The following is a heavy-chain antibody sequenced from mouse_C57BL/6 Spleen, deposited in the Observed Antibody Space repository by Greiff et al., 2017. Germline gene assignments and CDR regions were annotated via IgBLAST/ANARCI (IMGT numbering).Heavy chain of an antibody. CDR3: ARGPYFYGSSVYYIDY. Sequence: QVQLQQSGAELVKPGASVKMSCKASGYTFTSYWITWVKQRPGQGLEWIGDIYPGSGSTNYNEKFKSKATLTVDTSSSTAYMQLSSLTSEDSAVXYSARGPYFYGSSVYYIDYWGQGTTLTVSS. D-gene: IGHD1-1*01. V-gene: IGHV1-55*01. CDR2: IYPGSGST. CDR1: GYTFTSYW. J-gene: IGHJ2*01.